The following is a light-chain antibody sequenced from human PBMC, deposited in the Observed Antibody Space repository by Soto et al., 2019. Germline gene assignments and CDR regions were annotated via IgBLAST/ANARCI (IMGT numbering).Light chain of an antibody. J-gene: IGLJ1*01. Sequence: QSVLTQPASVSGSPRQSIIISCTGTSSDVGGYNYVSWYQQHPGKAPKLMIYDVSNRPSGVSDRFSGSKSGNTASLTISGLQAEDEADYYCSSYTSSYTYVFGTGTKLTVL. CDR3: SSYTSSYTYV. CDR2: DVS. CDR1: SSDVGGYNY. V-gene: IGLV2-14*01.